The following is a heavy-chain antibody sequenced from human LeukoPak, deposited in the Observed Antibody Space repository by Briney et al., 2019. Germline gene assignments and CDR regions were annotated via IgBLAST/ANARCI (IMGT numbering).Heavy chain of an antibody. V-gene: IGHV1-8*01. CDR1: GYTFTSYD. J-gene: IGHJ6*02. D-gene: IGHD2-2*02. CDR3: ARGRCSSTSCYTRGYYYYGMDV. CDR2: MNPNSGNT. Sequence: ASVKVSCKASGYTFTSYDINWVRQATGQGLEWMGWMNPNSGNTGYAQKFQGRATMTRNTSISTAYMELSSLRSEDTAVYYCARGRCSSTSCYTRGYYYYGMDVWGQGTTVTVSS.